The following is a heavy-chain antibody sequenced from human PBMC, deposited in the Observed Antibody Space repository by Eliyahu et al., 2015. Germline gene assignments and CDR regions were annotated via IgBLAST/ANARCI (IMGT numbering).Heavy chain of an antibody. D-gene: IGHD3-3*01. CDR1: GFTFXXXA. Sequence: EVQLLESGGGLVQRGGSLRXSCAAXGFTFXXXAMTWVRQAPGKGLEWISTISYSGATTYYADSVKGRFTISRDNSKNTLVLQMNSLTAEDTAVYFCAKEADFDFWSGYYSYMDVWGKGTTVTVSS. J-gene: IGHJ6*03. CDR2: ISYSGATT. V-gene: IGHV3-23*01. CDR3: AKEADFDFWSGYYSYMDV.